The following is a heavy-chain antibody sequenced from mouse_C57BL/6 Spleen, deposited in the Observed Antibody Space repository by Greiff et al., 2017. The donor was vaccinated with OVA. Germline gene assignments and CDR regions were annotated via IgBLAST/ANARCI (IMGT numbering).Heavy chain of an antibody. J-gene: IGHJ2*01. CDR1: GFTFSSYG. CDR2: ISSGGSYT. Sequence: EVKLVESGGDLVKPGGSLKLSCAASGFTFSSYGMSWVRQTPDKRLEWVATISSGGSYTYYPDSVKGRFTISRDNAKNTLYLQMSSLKSEDTDMYYCARQRDYGSSPYYFDYWGQGTTLTVSS. V-gene: IGHV5-6*01. D-gene: IGHD1-1*01. CDR3: ARQRDYGSSPYYFDY.